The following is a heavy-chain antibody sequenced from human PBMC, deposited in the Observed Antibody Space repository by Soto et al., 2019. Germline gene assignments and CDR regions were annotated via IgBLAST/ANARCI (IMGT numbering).Heavy chain of an antibody. D-gene: IGHD6-19*01. CDR1: GGSITRNNHY. CDR3: ARLGSSGWYQGSYFDY. J-gene: IGHJ4*02. CDR2: ILYSGST. Sequence: QLQLQESGPGLVKPSETLSLTCIVSGGSITRNNHYWGWIRQSPGKGLEWIGSILYSGSTNYNPSLKSRVTLSVETSKNHFSLKMSSVTAADTAVYYWARLGSSGWYQGSYFDYWGQGTLVTVSS. V-gene: IGHV4-39*01.